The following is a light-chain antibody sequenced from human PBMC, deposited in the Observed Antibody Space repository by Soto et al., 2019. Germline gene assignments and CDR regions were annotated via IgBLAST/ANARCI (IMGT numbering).Light chain of an antibody. CDR1: QTISRW. CDR3: HSRA. CDR2: DAS. V-gene: IGKV1-5*01. Sequence: DIQLTHTPSTLSASVGCDFTITCRASQTISRWLALYQQKPGRAPKLLIYDASTLESGVPSRFSGSGSETEFTLTTSRLQPDDFATYFCHSRAFGQGTRLEIK. J-gene: IGKJ5*01.